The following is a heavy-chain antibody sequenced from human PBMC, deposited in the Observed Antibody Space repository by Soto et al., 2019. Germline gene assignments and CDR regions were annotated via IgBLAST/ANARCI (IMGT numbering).Heavy chain of an antibody. CDR3: ARDYGITIFGVVISPDYYYYGMDV. CDR2: ISAYNGNT. Sequence: ASVKVSCKASGYTFTSYGISWVRQAPGQGLEWMGWISAYNGNTNYAQKLQGRVTMTTDTSTSTAYMELRSLRSDDTAVYYCARDYGITIFGVVISPDYYYYGMDVWGQGTTVTVSS. D-gene: IGHD3-3*01. CDR1: GYTFTSYG. J-gene: IGHJ6*02. V-gene: IGHV1-18*01.